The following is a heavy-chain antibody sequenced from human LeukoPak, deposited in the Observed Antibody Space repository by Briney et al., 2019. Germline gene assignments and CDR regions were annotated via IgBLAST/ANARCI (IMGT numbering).Heavy chain of an antibody. CDR3: ARDKYNYGSDY. CDR2: IFISGST. V-gene: IGHV4-61*02. J-gene: IGHJ4*02. Sequence: SETLSLTCSVSGASISSGRYYWSWIRQPAGKGLEWIGRIFISGSTNYNPSLKSRVTIAVDTSKNQFSLRLSSVTAADTAVYYCARDKYNYGSDYWGQGTRVTVSS. D-gene: IGHD5-18*01. CDR1: GASISSGRYY.